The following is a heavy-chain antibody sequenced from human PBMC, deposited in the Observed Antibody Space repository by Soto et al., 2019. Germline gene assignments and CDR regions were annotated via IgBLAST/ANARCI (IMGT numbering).Heavy chain of an antibody. D-gene: IGHD2-15*01. Sequence: QVQLVESGGGVVQPGRSLRLSCAASGFTFSSYGMHWVRQAPGKGLEWVAVISYDGSNKYYADSVKGRFTISRDNSKHTLYLQMNSLRAEDTAVYYCAKDGGYGMDVWGQGTTVTVSS. V-gene: IGHV3-30*18. CDR1: GFTFSSYG. CDR3: AKDGGYGMDV. J-gene: IGHJ6*02. CDR2: ISYDGSNK.